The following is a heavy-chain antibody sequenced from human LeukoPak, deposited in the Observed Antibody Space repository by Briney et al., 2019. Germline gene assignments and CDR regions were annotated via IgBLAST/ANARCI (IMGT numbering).Heavy chain of an antibody. CDR3: ARHSHRSYDFWSGYGDA. CDR1: GGSISSSSYY. D-gene: IGHD3-3*01. J-gene: IGHJ5*02. Sequence: PSETLSLTCTVSGGSISSSSYYWGWIRPPPGKGLEWIGSIYYSGSTYYNPSLKSRVTISVDTSKNQFPLKLSSVTAADTAVYYCARHSHRSYDFWSGYGDAWGQGTLVTVSS. V-gene: IGHV4-39*01. CDR2: IYYSGST.